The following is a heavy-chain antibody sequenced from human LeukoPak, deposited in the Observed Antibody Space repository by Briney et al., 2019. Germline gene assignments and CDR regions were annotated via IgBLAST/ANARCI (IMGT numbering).Heavy chain of an antibody. V-gene: IGHV3-48*03. D-gene: IGHD3-22*01. Sequence: GGSLRLSCAASGFTFRSYEMNWVRQAPGKGLEWVSYISSSGSTIYYADSVKGRFTISRDNAKNSLHLQMNSLRAEDTAVYYCARDFNYYDSSGYPHWYFDLWGRGTLVTVSS. CDR2: ISSSGSTI. CDR3: ARDFNYYDSSGYPHWYFDL. CDR1: GFTFRSYE. J-gene: IGHJ2*01.